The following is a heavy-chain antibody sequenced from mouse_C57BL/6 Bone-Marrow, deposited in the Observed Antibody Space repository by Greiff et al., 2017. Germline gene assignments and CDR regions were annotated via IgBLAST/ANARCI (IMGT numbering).Heavy chain of an antibody. CDR3: ARDYGSSYWYFDV. CDR2: IDPRDGST. CDR1: GYNFTSYD. V-gene: IGHV1-85*01. J-gene: IGHJ1*03. Sequence: VKLMESGPELVKPGASVKLSCKASGYNFTSYDINWVKQRPGQGLEWIGWIDPRDGSTKYNEKFKGKATLTVDTSSSTAYMELHSLTSEDSAVYFCARDYGSSYWYFDVWGTGTTVTVSS. D-gene: IGHD1-1*01.